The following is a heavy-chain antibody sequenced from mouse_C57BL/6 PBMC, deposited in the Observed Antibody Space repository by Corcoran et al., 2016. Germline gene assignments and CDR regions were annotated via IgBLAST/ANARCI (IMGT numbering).Heavy chain of an antibody. V-gene: IGHV9-3*01. J-gene: IGHJ2*01. D-gene: IGHD1-1*01. Sequence: QIQLVQSGPELKKPGETVKISCKASGYTFTTYGMSWVKQAPGKGLKWMGWINTYSGVPTYADDFKGRFAFSLETSASTAYLQINNLKNEDTATYFCARRGTTVVFDYWGQGTTLTVSS. CDR2: INTYSGVP. CDR1: GYTFTTYG. CDR3: ARRGTTVVFDY.